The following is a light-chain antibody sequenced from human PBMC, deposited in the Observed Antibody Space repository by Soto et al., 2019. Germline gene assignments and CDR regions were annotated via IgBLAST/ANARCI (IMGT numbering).Light chain of an antibody. J-gene: IGKJ1*01. CDR2: DAS. Sequence: EIVLTQSPATLSLSPGEGATLSCRASQSVGRYLVWYQQKPGQSPRLLIYDASNRATGIPARFSGSGSGTDFTLTISSLAPEDFALYYCQQRSSWPRTFGRGTKVEIK. CDR3: QQRSSWPRT. CDR1: QSVGRY. V-gene: IGKV3-11*01.